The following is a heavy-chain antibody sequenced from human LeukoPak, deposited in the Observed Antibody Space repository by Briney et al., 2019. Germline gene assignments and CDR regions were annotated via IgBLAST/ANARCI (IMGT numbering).Heavy chain of an antibody. D-gene: IGHD5-12*01. Sequence: AXSGFTVSSXXXXWVRQAPGKGXXXXSVIYSGDNTYYSESVKGRFTISRDNSKNTLYLQMNSLRAEDTAVYYCARQGGGYNGYECFDYWGQGTLVTVSS. J-gene: IGHJ4*02. CDR2: IYSGDNT. CDR1: GFTVSSXX. CDR3: ARQGGGYNGYECFDY. V-gene: IGHV3-66*04.